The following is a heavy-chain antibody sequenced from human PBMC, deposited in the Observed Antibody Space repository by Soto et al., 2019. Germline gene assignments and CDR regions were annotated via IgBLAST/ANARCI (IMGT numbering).Heavy chain of an antibody. Sequence: PSQTLSLTCAISWGSVSSNTATWNWVRQSPSRGLEWLGRTYYRSNWNFDYALSVKSRITINPDTSKNQFSLQLNSLTPEDTAVYYCAGELDIHHGLVYWGPGTSVTVSS. CDR3: AGELDIHHGLVY. J-gene: IGHJ4*02. V-gene: IGHV6-1*01. CDR1: WGSVSSNTAT. D-gene: IGHD6-6*01. CDR2: TYYRSNWNF.